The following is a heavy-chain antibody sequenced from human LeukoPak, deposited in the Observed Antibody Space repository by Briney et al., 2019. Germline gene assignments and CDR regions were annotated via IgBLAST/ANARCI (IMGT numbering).Heavy chain of an antibody. CDR2: IIPIFGTA. CDR3: ARDRCSSTSCYNWFDP. CDR1: GGTFSIYA. Sequence: ASVKVSFKASGGTFSIYAISWVRQAPGQGLEWMGGIIPIFGTANYAQKFQGRVTITADESTSTAYMELSSLRSEDTAVYYCARDRCSSTSCYNWFDPWGQGTLVTVSS. V-gene: IGHV1-69*13. D-gene: IGHD2-2*01. J-gene: IGHJ5*02.